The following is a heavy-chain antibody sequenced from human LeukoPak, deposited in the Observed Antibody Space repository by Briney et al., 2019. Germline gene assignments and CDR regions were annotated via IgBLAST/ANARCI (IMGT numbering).Heavy chain of an antibody. V-gene: IGHV4-39*01. CDR1: GGSISSSSYS. CDR3: ARHPCSPTSCYTIYWFDP. Sequence: SETLSLTCTVSGGSISSSSYSWGWIRQPPGKGLEWIGSIYYTGKTHYNPPLESRVSISVDMSKNQFSLKLSSVTAADTAVYYCARHPCSPTSCYTIYWFDPWGQGTLVTVSS. D-gene: IGHD2-2*02. CDR2: IYYTGKT. J-gene: IGHJ5*02.